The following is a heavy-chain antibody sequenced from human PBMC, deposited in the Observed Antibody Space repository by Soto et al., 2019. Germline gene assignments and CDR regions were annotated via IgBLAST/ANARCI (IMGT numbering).Heavy chain of an antibody. V-gene: IGHV5-51*01. J-gene: IGHJ6*02. D-gene: IGHD2-15*01. CDR1: GYSFTSYW. Sequence: GESLKISCKGSGYSFTSYWIGWVRQMPGKGLEWMGIIYPGDSDTRCSPSFQGQVTISADKSISTAYLQWSSLKASDTAMYYCGTVAAAYYYGMDVWGQGTTVTVSS. CDR2: IYPGDSDT. CDR3: GTVAAAYYYGMDV.